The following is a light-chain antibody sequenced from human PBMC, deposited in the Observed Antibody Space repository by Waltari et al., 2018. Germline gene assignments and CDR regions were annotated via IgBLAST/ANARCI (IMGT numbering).Light chain of an antibody. CDR2: DAS. CDR3: QERSDWRGLT. Sequence: EIVLTQSPATLSLSPGERAVLSCRASQSFNNYLAWYQQKPGQAPRLLINDASARATGIAARFSGSGSGTDFTRTISSLEPEDSAVYYCQERSDWRGLTFGPGTKVDIK. V-gene: IGKV3-11*01. J-gene: IGKJ3*01. CDR1: QSFNNY.